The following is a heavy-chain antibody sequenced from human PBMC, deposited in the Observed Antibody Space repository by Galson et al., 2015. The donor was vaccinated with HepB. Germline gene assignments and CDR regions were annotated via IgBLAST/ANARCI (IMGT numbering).Heavy chain of an antibody. CDR2: IYHSGTT. CDR3: AREGGV. CDR1: GGSISSGGYS. Sequence: LSLTCAVSGGSISSGGYSWSWIRQPPGKGLEWIGYIYHSGTTYYNPSLKSRVTISVDRSKNQFSLKLTSVTVADTAMYYCAREGGVWGQGTTVTVSS. V-gene: IGHV4-30-2*01. J-gene: IGHJ6*02. D-gene: IGHD2-15*01.